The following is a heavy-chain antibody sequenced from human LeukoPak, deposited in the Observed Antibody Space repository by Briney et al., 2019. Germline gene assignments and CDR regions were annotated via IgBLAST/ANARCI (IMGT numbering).Heavy chain of an antibody. CDR2: LYSDGSVT. V-gene: IGHV3-74*01. J-gene: IGHJ2*01. CDR3: ARDPGSNGRDWYFDL. Sequence: GGSLRLSCAASGFXFSTNRMHWVRQAPGKGLVWLSRLYSDGSVTGYADSVKGRFTISRDNAKNTLYLQMNSLRVEDTAVYYCARDPGSNGRDWYFDLWGRGTLVTVSS. CDR1: GFXFSTNR. D-gene: IGHD1-26*01.